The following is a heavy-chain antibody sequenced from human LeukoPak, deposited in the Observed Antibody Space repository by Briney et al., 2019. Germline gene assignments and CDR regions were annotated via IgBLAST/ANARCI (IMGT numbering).Heavy chain of an antibody. CDR2: ISNSGSTI. CDR1: GFIFSSYE. V-gene: IGHV3-48*03. CDR3: ARDGDTVLTRGYYYYMDV. J-gene: IGHJ6*03. D-gene: IGHD4-23*01. Sequence: TGGSLRLSCAASGFIFSSYEMSWVRHVPGKGLEWISYISNSGSTIYYADSVKGRFTISRDNARNSLYLQMSSLRAEDTAVYYCARDGDTVLTRGYYYYMDVWGKGTTVTVSS.